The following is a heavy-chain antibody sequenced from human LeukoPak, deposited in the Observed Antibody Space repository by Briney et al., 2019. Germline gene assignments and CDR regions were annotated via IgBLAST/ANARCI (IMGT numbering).Heavy chain of an antibody. D-gene: IGHD1-20*01. J-gene: IGHJ4*02. V-gene: IGHV3-7*01. Sequence: PGGSLRLSCAASGFTFSDYYMSWIRQAPGKGLEWVANIKQDGSEKYYVDSVKGRFTISRDNAKNSLYLQMNSLRAEDTAVYYCARDLYNWNSDYWGQGTLVTVSS. CDR1: GFTFSDYY. CDR2: IKQDGSEK. CDR3: ARDLYNWNSDY.